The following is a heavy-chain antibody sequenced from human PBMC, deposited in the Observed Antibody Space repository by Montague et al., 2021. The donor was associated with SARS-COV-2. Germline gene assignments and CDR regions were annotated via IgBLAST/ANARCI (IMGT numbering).Heavy chain of an antibody. Sequence: SETLSLTCTVSGGSMSDHYWAWIRQPPGKGLEWLAYIYYSGGINSNASXXSRVSMSVDTSKNQFSLKLTSVTAADTAVYYCARATTVRGAVNWFDPWGQGTQVIVSS. CDR1: GGSMSDHY. V-gene: IGHV4-59*11. CDR3: ARATTVRGAVNWFDP. J-gene: IGHJ5*02. CDR2: IYYSGGI. D-gene: IGHD3-10*01.